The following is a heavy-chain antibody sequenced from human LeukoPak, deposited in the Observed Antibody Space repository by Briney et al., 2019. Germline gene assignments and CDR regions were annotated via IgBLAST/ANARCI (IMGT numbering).Heavy chain of an antibody. Sequence: TSETLSLTCAVYGGSFSGYYWSWIRQPPGKGLEWIGEINHSGSTNYNPSLKSRVTISVDTSKNQISLKLSSVTAADTAVYYCARGVSGWLQSHFDYWGQGTLVTVSS. CDR1: GGSFSGYY. D-gene: IGHD5-24*01. J-gene: IGHJ4*02. CDR3: ARGVSGWLQSHFDY. CDR2: INHSGST. V-gene: IGHV4-34*01.